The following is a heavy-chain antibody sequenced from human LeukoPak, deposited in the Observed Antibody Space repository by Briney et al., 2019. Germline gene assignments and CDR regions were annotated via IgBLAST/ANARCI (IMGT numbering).Heavy chain of an antibody. J-gene: IGHJ3*02. CDR2: ILYDGSYK. Sequence: GGSLRLSCAASGFTFSSYTMHWVRQAPGKGLEWVAVILYDGSYKYYADSVKGRFTISRDNSKNTLYLQVNSLRAEDTAVYYCARGHVYYDILTGYRSYAFDIWGQGTMVTVSS. D-gene: IGHD3-9*01. CDR3: ARGHVYYDILTGYRSYAFDI. V-gene: IGHV3-30*04. CDR1: GFTFSSYT.